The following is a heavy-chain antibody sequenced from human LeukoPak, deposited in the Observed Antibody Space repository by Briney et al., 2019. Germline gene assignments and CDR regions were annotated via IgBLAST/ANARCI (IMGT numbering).Heavy chain of an antibody. J-gene: IGHJ5*02. V-gene: IGHV4-39*01. CDR2: IYYSGST. Sequence: SETLSLTCTVSGDSISSGSYYWGWIRQPPGKGLEWIGSIYYSGSTYYNPSLKSRVTISVDTSKNQFSLKLSSVTAADTAVYYCARGGEYCSGGSCYSSDNWFDPWGQGTLVTVSS. CDR3: ARGGEYCSGGSCYSSDNWFDP. D-gene: IGHD2-15*01. CDR1: GDSISSGSYY.